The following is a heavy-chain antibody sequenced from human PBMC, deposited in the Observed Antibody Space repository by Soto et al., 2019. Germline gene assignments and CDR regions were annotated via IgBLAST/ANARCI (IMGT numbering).Heavy chain of an antibody. D-gene: IGHD2-2*01. CDR1: GFTVSSNY. Sequence: GGSLRLSCAASGFTVSSNYMHWVRQAPGKGLEWVAVIWYDGSNKYYADSVKGRFTISRDNSKNTLYLQMNSLRAEDTAVYYCARTASAAPYYFDYWGQGTLVTVS. CDR2: IWYDGSNK. J-gene: IGHJ4*02. CDR3: ARTASAAPYYFDY. V-gene: IGHV3-33*08.